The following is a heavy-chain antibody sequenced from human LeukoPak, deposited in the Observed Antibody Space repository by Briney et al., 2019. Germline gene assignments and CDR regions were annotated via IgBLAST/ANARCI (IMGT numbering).Heavy chain of an antibody. CDR3: ARESQQRWYRGRGSYYFDY. V-gene: IGHV1-2*02. J-gene: IGHJ4*02. CDR2: INPNSGGT. D-gene: IGHD6-13*01. Sequence: ASVKVSCKASGYTFTGYYMLWVRQAPGQGLEWMGWINPNSGGTNYAQKFQGRVTMTRDTSISTAYMELSRLRSDDTAVYYCARESQQRWYRGRGSYYFDYWGQGTLVTVSS. CDR1: GYTFTGYY.